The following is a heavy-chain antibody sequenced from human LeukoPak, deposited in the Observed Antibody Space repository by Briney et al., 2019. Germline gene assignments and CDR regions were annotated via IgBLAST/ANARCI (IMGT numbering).Heavy chain of an antibody. CDR1: GYTFTGYY. J-gene: IGHJ1*01. D-gene: IGHD3-22*01. Sequence: VASVEVSCKASGYTFTGYYMHWVRQAPGQGLEWMGWINPNSGGTNYAQKFQGRVTMTRDTSISTAYMELSRLRSDDTAVYYCARDGVGYYDSSGYYYFQHWGQGTLVTVSS. V-gene: IGHV1-2*02. CDR2: INPNSGGT. CDR3: ARDGVGYYDSSGYYYFQH.